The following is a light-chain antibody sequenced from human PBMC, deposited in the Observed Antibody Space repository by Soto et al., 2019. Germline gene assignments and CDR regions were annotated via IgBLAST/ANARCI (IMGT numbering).Light chain of an antibody. Sequence: EIVRTPSPATLSVSPGERATLSCRASQSVSSNLACYQQKPGQAPRLLIYGASNRATGIPDRFSGSGSGTDFTLTISRLEPEDFAVYYCQQYGSSGTVGQGTKVDIK. V-gene: IGKV3-20*01. CDR2: GAS. J-gene: IGKJ1*01. CDR1: QSVSSN. CDR3: QQYGSSGT.